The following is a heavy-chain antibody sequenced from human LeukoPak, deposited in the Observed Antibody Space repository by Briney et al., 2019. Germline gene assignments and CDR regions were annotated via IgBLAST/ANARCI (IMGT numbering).Heavy chain of an antibody. J-gene: IGHJ4*02. CDR3: ARELGSGSYYYKELVDY. CDR1: GYTFTTYN. V-gene: IGHV1-18*01. CDR2: IGGYNGNT. Sequence: ASVKVSCKASGYTFTTYNINWVRQAPGQGLEWMGWIGGYNGNTNYAQKLQGRVTMTTDTSTSTAYMELRSLRSDDTAVYYCARELGSGSYYYKELVDYWGQGTLVTVSS. D-gene: IGHD1-26*01.